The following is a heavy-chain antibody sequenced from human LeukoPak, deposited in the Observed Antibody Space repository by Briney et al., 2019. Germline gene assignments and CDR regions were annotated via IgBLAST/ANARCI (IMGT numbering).Heavy chain of an antibody. Sequence: GGSLRLSCAASGFTFSSYAMSWVRQAPGKGLEWVSAISGSGGSTYYADSVKGRFTISRDNSKNTLYLQVSSLKTEDTAVYYCVKGTYTAAHWGQGTLVTVSS. CDR1: GFTFSSYA. J-gene: IGHJ4*02. D-gene: IGHD2-15*01. CDR2: ISGSGGST. CDR3: VKGTYTAAH. V-gene: IGHV3-23*01.